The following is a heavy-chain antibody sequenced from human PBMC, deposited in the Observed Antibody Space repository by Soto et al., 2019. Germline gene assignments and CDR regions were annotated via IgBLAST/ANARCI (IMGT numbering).Heavy chain of an antibody. J-gene: IGHJ4*02. V-gene: IGHV3-23*01. Sequence: EVQLLESGGGLVQPGGSLRLSCAASGFTFSSYAMSWVRRAPGKGLEWVSAISGSGGSTYYADSVKGRFTISRDNSKNTLYLQMNSLRAEDTAVYYCAKDLTPRYYDSSGTERYFDYWGQGTLVTVSS. CDR1: GFTFSSYA. CDR2: ISGSGGST. CDR3: AKDLTPRYYDSSGTERYFDY. D-gene: IGHD3-22*01.